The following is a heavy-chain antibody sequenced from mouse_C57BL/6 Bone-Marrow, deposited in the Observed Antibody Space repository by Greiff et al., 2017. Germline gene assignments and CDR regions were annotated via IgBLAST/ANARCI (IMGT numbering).Heavy chain of an antibody. Sequence: EVKVVESGPGLVKPSQTVFLTCTVTGISITTGNYRWSWIRQFPGNKLEWIGYIYYSGTITYNPSLTSRTTITRDTPKNQFFLEMNSLTAEDTATYYCARDNGNYVDYAMDYWGQGTSVTVSS. V-gene: IGHV3-5*01. CDR1: GISITTGNYR. CDR3: ARDNGNYVDYAMDY. J-gene: IGHJ4*01. CDR2: IYYSGTI. D-gene: IGHD2-1*01.